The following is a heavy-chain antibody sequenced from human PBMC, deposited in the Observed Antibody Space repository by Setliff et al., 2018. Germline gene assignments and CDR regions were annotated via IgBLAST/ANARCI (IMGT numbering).Heavy chain of an antibody. Sequence: PSETLSLTCTVSGYSISSGYIWGWIRQPPGKGLEWVGNIGHTGSINYNPSLKSRLTISRDTSKNRVSLKLNSVTATDTAVYYCARDLGHGGDSDYWGQGTPVTVSS. V-gene: IGHV4-38-2*02. J-gene: IGHJ4*02. CDR3: ARDLGHGGDSDY. D-gene: IGHD2-21*02. CDR2: IGHTGSI. CDR1: GYSISSGYI.